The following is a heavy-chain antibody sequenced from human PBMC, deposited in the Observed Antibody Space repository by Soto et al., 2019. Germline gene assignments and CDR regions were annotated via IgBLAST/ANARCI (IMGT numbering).Heavy chain of an antibody. CDR2: ISAYNGNT. CDR3: ARDIMSDTAMVTDYYYYYMDV. J-gene: IGHJ6*03. Sequence: DSVKVSCKASGYTFTSYVISWVRQAPGQGLEWMGWISAYNGNTNYAQKLQGRVTMTTDTSTSTAYMELRSLRSDDTAVYYCARDIMSDTAMVTDYYYYYMDVWGKGTTVTVSS. V-gene: IGHV1-18*01. D-gene: IGHD5-18*01. CDR1: GYTFTSYV.